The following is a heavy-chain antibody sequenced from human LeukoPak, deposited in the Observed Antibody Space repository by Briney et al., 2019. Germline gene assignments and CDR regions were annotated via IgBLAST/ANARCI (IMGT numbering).Heavy chain of an antibody. CDR2: ISAYNGNT. V-gene: IGHV1-18*01. D-gene: IGHD3-3*01. CDR1: GYTFTSYG. J-gene: IGHJ6*02. Sequence: GASVKVSCKASGYTFTSYGISWVRQAPGQGLEWMGWISAYNGNTNYAQKLQGRVTMTTDTSTSTAYMELRSLRSDDTAVYYCARDLGLRGGEVTSSYYYYYYGMDVWGQGTTVTVSS. CDR3: ARDLGLRGGEVTSSYYYYYYGMDV.